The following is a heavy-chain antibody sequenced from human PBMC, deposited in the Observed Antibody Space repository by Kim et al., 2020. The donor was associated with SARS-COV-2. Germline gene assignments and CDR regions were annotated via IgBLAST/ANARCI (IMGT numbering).Heavy chain of an antibody. D-gene: IGHD6-25*01. Sequence: SETLSLTCTVSGGSISSGGYYWSWIRQHPGKGLEWIGYIYYSGSTYYNPSLKSRVTISVDTSKNQFSLKLSSVTAADTAVYYCARVPTRLYGMDVWVQGTTVAVSS. CDR2: IYYSGST. CDR3: ARVPTRLYGMDV. V-gene: IGHV4-31*03. CDR1: GGSISSGGYY. J-gene: IGHJ6*02.